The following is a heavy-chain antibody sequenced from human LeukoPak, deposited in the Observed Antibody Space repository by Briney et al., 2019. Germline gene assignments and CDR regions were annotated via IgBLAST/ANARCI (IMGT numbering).Heavy chain of an antibody. CDR3: TADLAGGSKAIDY. V-gene: IGHV3-15*05. CDR2: IKPNTDGATT. CDR1: GFTFSKAW. Sequence: GGSLRLSCAVSGFTFSKAWMSWVRQAPGKGLEWVGRIKPNTDGATTHYAAPVAGRFTISRDDSKNTLSLQMNSLKIEDTAVYYCTADLAGGSKAIDYWGQGTLVTVSS. J-gene: IGHJ4*02. D-gene: IGHD3-10*01.